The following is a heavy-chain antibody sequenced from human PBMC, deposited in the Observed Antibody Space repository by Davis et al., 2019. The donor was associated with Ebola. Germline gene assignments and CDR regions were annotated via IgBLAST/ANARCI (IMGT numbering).Heavy chain of an antibody. D-gene: IGHD6-19*01. CDR2: INIDGDS. Sequence: GGSLRLSCAASGFTVSTTFMSWVRQAPGKGLEWVSVINIDGDSNYADSVKGRFTISRDNSNNTLYLQMNTLGVEDTAVYYCAGGQWRPFDSWGQGTLVTVSS. J-gene: IGHJ4*02. CDR1: GFTVSTTF. V-gene: IGHV3-53*01. CDR3: AGGQWRPFDS.